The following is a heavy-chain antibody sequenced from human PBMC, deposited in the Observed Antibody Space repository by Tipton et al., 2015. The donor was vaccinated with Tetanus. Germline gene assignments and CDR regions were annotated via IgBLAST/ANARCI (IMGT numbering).Heavy chain of an antibody. J-gene: IGHJ6*02. CDR2: IYNGGST. D-gene: IGHD3-10*01. CDR3: ARDGEITMVRGVGYYFGMDV. Sequence: TLSLTCTVSGGSVGTGGNYWSWLRQLPGKGLEWIGNIYNGGSTNYNPSLKSRVTISVDKSKNQFSLKLSSVTAADTAVYYCARDGEITMVRGVGYYFGMDVWGQGTTVTVSS. V-gene: IGHV4-31*03. CDR1: GGSVGTGGNY.